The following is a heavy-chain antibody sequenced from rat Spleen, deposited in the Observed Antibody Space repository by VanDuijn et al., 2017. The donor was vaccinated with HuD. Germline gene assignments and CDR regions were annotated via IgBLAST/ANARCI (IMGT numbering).Heavy chain of an antibody. D-gene: IGHD1-10*01. CDR2: IVYDGSST. CDR1: GFTFSDYY. J-gene: IGHJ2*01. CDR3: ASLTTAFDY. Sequence: EVQLVESDGGLVQPGRSLKLSCAASGFTFSDYYMAWVRQAPTKGLEWVATIVYDGSSTYYRDSVKGRFTISRDNAKSTLYLQMDSLRSEDTATYYCASLTTAFDYWGQGVMVTVSS. V-gene: IGHV5-29*01.